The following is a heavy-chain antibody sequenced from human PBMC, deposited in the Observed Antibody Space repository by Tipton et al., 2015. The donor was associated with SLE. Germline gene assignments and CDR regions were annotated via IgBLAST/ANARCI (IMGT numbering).Heavy chain of an antibody. J-gene: IGHJ4*02. V-gene: IGHV3-21*01. CDR3: ARDRGDCGGDCYSWY. CDR2: ISSSSSYI. CDR1: GFTFSSYS. Sequence: AVSGFTFSSYSMNWVRQAPGKGLEWVSSISSSSSYIYYADSVKGRFTISRDNAKNSLYLQMNSLRAEDTAVYYCARDRGDCGGDCYSWYWGQGTLVTVSS. D-gene: IGHD2-21*01.